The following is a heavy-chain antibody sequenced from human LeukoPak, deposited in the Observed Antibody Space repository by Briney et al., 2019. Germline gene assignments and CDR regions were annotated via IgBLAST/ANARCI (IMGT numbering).Heavy chain of an antibody. J-gene: IGHJ4*02. V-gene: IGHV3-30*18. CDR2: ISYDGSNK. D-gene: IGHD6-19*01. CDR1: GVTFSSYG. Sequence: PGGSLRLSCAASGVTFSSYGMHWVRQAPGKGLKWVAVISYDGSNKYYADSVKGRFTISRDNSKNTLYLQMNSLRAEDTAVYYCAKADGAVAGDYWGQGTLVTVSS. CDR3: AKADGAVAGDY.